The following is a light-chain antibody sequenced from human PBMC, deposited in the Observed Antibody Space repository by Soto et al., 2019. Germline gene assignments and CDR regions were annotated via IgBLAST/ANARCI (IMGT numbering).Light chain of an antibody. CDR2: GNS. CDR3: QSYDSSLSGSV. V-gene: IGLV1-40*01. Sequence: QSVLTQPPSVSGAPGQRVTISCTGGSSNIGAGYDVYWYQQLPGTAPKLLIYGNSNRPSGVPDRFSGSKSGTSASLAITGLQAEDEADYYCQSYDSSLSGSVFGGGTKLTVL. CDR1: SSNIGAGYD. J-gene: IGLJ2*01.